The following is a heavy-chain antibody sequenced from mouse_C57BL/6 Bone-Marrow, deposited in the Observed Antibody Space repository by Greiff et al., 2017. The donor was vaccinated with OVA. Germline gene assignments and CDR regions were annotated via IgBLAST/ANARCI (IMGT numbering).Heavy chain of an antibody. CDR2: IDPSDSYT. CDR3: ARVGWLLLWFAY. J-gene: IGHJ3*01. V-gene: IGHV1-50*01. CDR1: GYTFTSYW. D-gene: IGHD2-3*01. Sequence: QVQLQQPGAELVKPGASVKLSCKASGYTFTSYWMQWVKQRPGQGLEWIGEIDPSDSYTNYNQKFKGKATLTVDTSSSTAYMQLSSLTSEDSAVYYCARVGWLLLWFAYWGQGTLVTVSA.